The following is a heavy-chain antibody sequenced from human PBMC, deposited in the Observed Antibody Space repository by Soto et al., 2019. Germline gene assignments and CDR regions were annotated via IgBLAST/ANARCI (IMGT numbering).Heavy chain of an antibody. D-gene: IGHD5-12*01. CDR3: ASLSGYDSPLGY. CDR2: IYHSGST. J-gene: IGHJ4*02. Sequence: SETLSLTCAVSSGSISSSNWWSWVRQPPGKGLEWIGEIYHSGSTNYNPSLKSRVTISVDKSKNQFSLKLSSVTAADTAVYYCASLSGYDSPLGYWGQGTLVTVSS. CDR1: SGSISSSNW. V-gene: IGHV4-4*02.